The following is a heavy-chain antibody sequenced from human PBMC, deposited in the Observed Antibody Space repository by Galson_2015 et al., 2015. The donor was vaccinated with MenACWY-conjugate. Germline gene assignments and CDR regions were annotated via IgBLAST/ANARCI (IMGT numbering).Heavy chain of an antibody. V-gene: IGHV1-69*13. J-gene: IGHJ4*02. Sequence: SVKVSCKASGGTFSSYAISWVRQAPGQGLEWMGGIIPIFGTANYAQKFQGRVTITADESTSTAYMELSSLRSEDTAVYYCARVKGPITDGDYVGDWGQGTLVTVSS. CDR3: ARVKGPITDGDYVGD. CDR1: GGTFSSYA. D-gene: IGHD4-17*01. CDR2: IIPIFGTA.